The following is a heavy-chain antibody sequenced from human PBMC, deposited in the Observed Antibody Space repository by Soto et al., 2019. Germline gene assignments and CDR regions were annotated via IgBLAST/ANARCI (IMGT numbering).Heavy chain of an antibody. CDR2: ISFDGSNQ. D-gene: IGHD3-16*01. Sequence: GGSLRLSCAASGFTFSSYGMHWVRQAPGKGLEWVAFISFDGSNQYYADSVKGRFTISRDNSKNTLYLQMNSLRPEDTAVYYCAKDGDYERYYYYYMDVWGKGTTVTVSS. J-gene: IGHJ6*03. CDR1: GFTFSSYG. CDR3: AKDGDYERYYYYYMDV. V-gene: IGHV3-30*18.